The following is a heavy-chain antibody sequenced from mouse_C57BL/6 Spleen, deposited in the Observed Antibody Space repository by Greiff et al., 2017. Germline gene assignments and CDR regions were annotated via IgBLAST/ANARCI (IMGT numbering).Heavy chain of an antibody. D-gene: IGHD1-1*01. V-gene: IGHV1-15*01. CDR2: IDPETGGT. CDR1: GYTFTDYE. CDR3: TREEISYGSSYAWFAY. J-gene: IGHJ3*01. Sequence: QVQLQQSGAELVRPGASVTLSCKASGYTFTDYEMHWVKQTPAHGLEWIGAIDPETGGTAYNQKFKGKAILTADKSSSTAYMELRSLTSEDSAVYYCTREEISYGSSYAWFAYWGQGTLVTVSA.